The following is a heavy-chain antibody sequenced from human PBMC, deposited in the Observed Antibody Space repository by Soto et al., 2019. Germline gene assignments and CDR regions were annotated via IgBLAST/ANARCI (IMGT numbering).Heavy chain of an antibody. CDR2: ISAYNGNT. D-gene: IGHD4-17*01. V-gene: IGHV1-18*01. CDR1: GYTFTSYG. CDR3: ARAGHDYGDFRAFDI. Sequence: ASVQVSCKASGYTFTSYGISWVRQAPGQGLEWMGWISAYNGNTNYAQKLQGRVTMTTDTSTSTAYMELRSLRSDDTAVYYCARAGHDYGDFRAFDIWGQGTMVTVSS. J-gene: IGHJ3*02.